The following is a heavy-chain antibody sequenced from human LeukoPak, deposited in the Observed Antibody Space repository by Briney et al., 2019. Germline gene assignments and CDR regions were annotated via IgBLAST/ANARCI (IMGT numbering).Heavy chain of an antibody. J-gene: IGHJ4*02. Sequence: KPSETLSLTCTVSGGSISSYYWSWIRQPPGKGLEWIGYIYYGGSTNYNPSLKSRVTTSIDTSRNQFSLKLSSVTAADTAVYYCARVLKFYYSSGSYSYYFDYWGRGTLVTVSS. CDR2: IYYGGST. CDR1: GGSISSYY. V-gene: IGHV4-59*01. D-gene: IGHD3-10*01. CDR3: ARVLKFYYSSGSYSYYFDY.